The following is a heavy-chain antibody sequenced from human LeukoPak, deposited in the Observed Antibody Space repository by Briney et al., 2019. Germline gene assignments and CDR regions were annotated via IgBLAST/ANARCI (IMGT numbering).Heavy chain of an antibody. Sequence: PSETLSLTCTVSGGSISSYYWSWIRQPPGKGLEWIGYIYYSGSTNYNPSLKSRVTISVDTSKNQSSLKLSSVTAADTAVYYCARLKGVLGAFDIWGQGTMVTVSS. D-gene: IGHD2-8*01. CDR2: IYYSGST. V-gene: IGHV4-59*08. CDR1: GGSISSYY. CDR3: ARLKGVLGAFDI. J-gene: IGHJ3*02.